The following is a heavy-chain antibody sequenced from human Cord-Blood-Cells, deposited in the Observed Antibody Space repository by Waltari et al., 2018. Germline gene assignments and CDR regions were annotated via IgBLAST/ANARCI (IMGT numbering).Heavy chain of an antibody. V-gene: IGHV4-34*01. CDR2: INHSGST. Sequence: QVQLQQWGAGLLKPSEPLSPTCAVYGGSFSGCYWSWLRQPPGKGLEWIGEINHSGSTNYNPSLKSRVTISVDTSKNQFSLKLSSVTAADTAVYYCARWASYYMDVWGKGTTVTVSS. CDR3: ARWASYYMDV. J-gene: IGHJ6*03. CDR1: GGSFSGCY.